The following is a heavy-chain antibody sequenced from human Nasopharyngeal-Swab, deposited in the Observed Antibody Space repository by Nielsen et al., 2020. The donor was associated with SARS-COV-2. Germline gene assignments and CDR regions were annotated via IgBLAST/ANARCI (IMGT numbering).Heavy chain of an antibody. CDR1: GGSFSGYY. CDR3: AGGRGITVTTPSPVFDY. V-gene: IGHV4-34*01. J-gene: IGHJ4*02. D-gene: IGHD1-20*01. CDR2: INHSGSI. Sequence: SETLSLTCAVYGGSFSGYYWSWIRQSPGKGLEWIGEINHSGSINYNLSLKSRVTISVETSKNQFSLKLSSVTAADTAVYYCAGGRGITVTTPSPVFDYWGQGTLVTVSS.